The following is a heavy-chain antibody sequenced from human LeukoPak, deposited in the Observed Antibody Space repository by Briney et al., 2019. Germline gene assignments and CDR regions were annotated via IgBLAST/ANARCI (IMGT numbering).Heavy chain of an antibody. CDR3: AKRDWNHDFDY. Sequence: GGSLRLSCAASGFTFSDYGMHWVRQAPGKGLEWVSAISGSGGSTYYADSVKGRFTISRDNSKNTLYLQMNSLRAEDTAVYYCAKRDWNHDFDYWGQGTLVTVSS. D-gene: IGHD1-1*01. J-gene: IGHJ4*02. V-gene: IGHV3-23*01. CDR1: GFTFSDYG. CDR2: ISGSGGST.